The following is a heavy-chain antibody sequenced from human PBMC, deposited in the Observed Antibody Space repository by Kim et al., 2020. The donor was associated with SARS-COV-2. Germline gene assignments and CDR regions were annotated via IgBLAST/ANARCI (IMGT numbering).Heavy chain of an antibody. V-gene: IGHV4-31*03. CDR3: ARGRPGLSFDF. CDR2: IYHSGST. CDR1: GASMTSGVYY. Sequence: SETLSLTCSVSGASMTSGVYYWSWIRQHQETGLEWIGYIYHSGSTYYSPSLKSRLTLLVDTSKNQFSLNLNSVTAVDTAVYYCARGRPGLSFDFWGQGTL. J-gene: IGHJ4*02.